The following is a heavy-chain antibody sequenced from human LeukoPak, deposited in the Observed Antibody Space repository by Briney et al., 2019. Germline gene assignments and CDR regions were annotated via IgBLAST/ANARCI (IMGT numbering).Heavy chain of an antibody. V-gene: IGHV4-38-2*02. CDR3: AREGCSSTSCYVHY. CDR2: IYHSGST. D-gene: IGHD2-2*01. CDR1: GYSISSGYY. J-gene: IGHJ4*02. Sequence: SETLSLTCTVSGYSISSGYYWGWIRQPPGKGLEWIGSIYHSGSTYYNPSLKSRVTMSVDTSKNQFSLELSFVTAADTAVYYCAREGCSSTSCYVHYWGQGTLVTVSS.